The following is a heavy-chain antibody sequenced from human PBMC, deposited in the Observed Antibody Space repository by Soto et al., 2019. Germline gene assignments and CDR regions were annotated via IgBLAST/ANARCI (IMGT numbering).Heavy chain of an antibody. D-gene: IGHD3-3*01. J-gene: IGHJ3*02. Sequence: ASVKVSCKASGYTFTSYGIHWVRQAPGQRLEWMGWINAANGDTKYSPKFQGRVTMTRDTSISTAYMELSRLRSDDTAVYYCARDVDYDFWSGYPDAFDIWGQGTMVTVSS. CDR2: INAANGDT. V-gene: IGHV1-3*01. CDR1: GYTFTSYG. CDR3: ARDVDYDFWSGYPDAFDI.